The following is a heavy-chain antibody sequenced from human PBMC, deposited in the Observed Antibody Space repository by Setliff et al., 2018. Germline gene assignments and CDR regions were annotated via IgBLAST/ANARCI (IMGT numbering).Heavy chain of an antibody. V-gene: IGHV1-46*01. Sequence: ASVKVSCKASGFTFTTYYIHWVRQAPGQGLEWVGRVNPHDGYTHCSQKFEDRVTVTRDTSTSTVYMDLSALTSEDTAVYYCARGPSWQGGAYYFDFWGQGTLVTVSS. J-gene: IGHJ4*02. CDR1: GFTFTTYY. CDR2: VNPHDGYT. D-gene: IGHD1-26*01. CDR3: ARGPSWQGGAYYFDF.